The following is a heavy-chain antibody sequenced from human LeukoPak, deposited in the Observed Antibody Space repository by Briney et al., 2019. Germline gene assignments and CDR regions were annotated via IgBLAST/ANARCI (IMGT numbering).Heavy chain of an antibody. D-gene: IGHD3-22*01. CDR1: GFTFSSYA. CDR2: ISSNGGST. Sequence: PGGSLRLSCAASGFTFSSYAMHWVRQAPGKGLEYVSAISSNGGSTYCANSVKGRFTISRDNSKNTLYLQMGSLRAEDMAVYYCARGMDSSGYYYVPLDYWGQGTLVTVSS. V-gene: IGHV3-64*01. J-gene: IGHJ4*02. CDR3: ARGMDSSGYYYVPLDY.